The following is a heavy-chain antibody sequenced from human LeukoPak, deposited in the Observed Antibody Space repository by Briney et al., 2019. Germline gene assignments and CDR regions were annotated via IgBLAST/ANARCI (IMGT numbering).Heavy chain of an antibody. D-gene: IGHD5-24*01. J-gene: IGHJ3*02. CDR2: IYYSGST. CDR3: ARRWLQLGPAAFDI. Sequence: SETLSLTCTVSGGSISSYYWSWIRQPPGKGLEWIGYIYYSGSTNYNPSLKSRVTISVDTSKNQFSLKLSSVTAADTAVYYCARRWLQLGPAAFDIWGQGTMVTVSS. CDR1: GGSISSYY. V-gene: IGHV4-59*01.